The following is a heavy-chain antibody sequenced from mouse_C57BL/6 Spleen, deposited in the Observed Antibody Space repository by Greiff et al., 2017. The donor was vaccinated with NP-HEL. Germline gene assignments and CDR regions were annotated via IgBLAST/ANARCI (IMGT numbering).Heavy chain of an antibody. Sequence: EVKLMESGGGLVKPGGSLKLSCAASGFTFSSYAMSWVRQTPEKRLEWVATISDGGSYTYYPDNVKGRFTISRDNAKNNLYLQMSHLKSEDTAMYYCAREDYSKTGCAYWGQGTLVTVSA. CDR2: ISDGGSYT. CDR1: GFTFSSYA. D-gene: IGHD2-5*01. J-gene: IGHJ3*01. CDR3: AREDYSKTGCAY. V-gene: IGHV5-4*01.